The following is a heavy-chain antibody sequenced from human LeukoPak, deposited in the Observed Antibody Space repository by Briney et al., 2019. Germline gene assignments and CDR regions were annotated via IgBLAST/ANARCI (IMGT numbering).Heavy chain of an antibody. CDR3: ARDDHKYYDILTGYYLPYYMDV. Sequence: PSETLSLTCAVYGGSFSGYYWSWIRQPPGKGLEWIGEINHSGSTNYNPSLKSRVTISVDTSKNQFSLKLSSVTAADTAVYYCARDDHKYYDILTGYYLPYYMDVWGKGTTVTVSS. V-gene: IGHV4-34*01. J-gene: IGHJ6*03. CDR1: GGSFSGYY. CDR2: INHSGST. D-gene: IGHD3-9*01.